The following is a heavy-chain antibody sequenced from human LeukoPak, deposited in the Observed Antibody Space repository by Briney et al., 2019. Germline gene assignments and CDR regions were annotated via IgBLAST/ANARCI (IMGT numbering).Heavy chain of an antibody. CDR1: GFTFSSYS. CDR2: ISSSSSYI. J-gene: IGHJ3*02. V-gene: IGHV3-21*01. CDR3: ARAAYYYGSGIDAFDI. Sequence: GGSLRLSCAASGFTFSSYSMNWVRQAPGKGLEWVSSISSSSSYIYYADSVKGRFTISRDNAKNSLYLQMNSLRAEDTAGYYCARAAYYYGSGIDAFDIWGQGTMVTVSS. D-gene: IGHD3-10*01.